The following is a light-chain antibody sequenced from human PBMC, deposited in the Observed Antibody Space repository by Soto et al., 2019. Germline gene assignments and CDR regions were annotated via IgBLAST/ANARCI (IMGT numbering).Light chain of an antibody. CDR1: QRVNNY. CDR3: QQRSNWPRT. J-gene: IGKJ1*01. CDR2: DAS. V-gene: IGKV3-11*01. Sequence: EIVLTHSPATLSSFPGEIATLSCRASQRVNNYLAWYQQKPGQVPRLLIYDASNRATGIPARFSGSGSGTDFTLTISSLEPEDFALYYCQQRSNWPRTFGQGTKVDIK.